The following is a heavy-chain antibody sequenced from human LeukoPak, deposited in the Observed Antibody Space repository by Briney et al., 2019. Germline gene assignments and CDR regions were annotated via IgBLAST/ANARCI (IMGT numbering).Heavy chain of an antibody. J-gene: IGHJ6*02. D-gene: IGHD3-10*01. CDR1: GYTFTGYY. V-gene: IGHV1-2*04. CDR3: ARGAKPSGYGMDV. CDR2: INPNSGCT. Sequence: ASVKVSCKASGYTFTGYYMHWVRQAPGQGLEWMGWINPNSGCTNYAQKFQGWVTMTRDTSISTAYMELSSLRSEDTAVYYCARGAKPSGYGMDVWGQGTTVTVSS.